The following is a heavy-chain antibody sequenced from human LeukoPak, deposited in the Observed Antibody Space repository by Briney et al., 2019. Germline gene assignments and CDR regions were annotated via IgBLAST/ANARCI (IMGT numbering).Heavy chain of an antibody. V-gene: IGHV5-51*01. J-gene: IGHJ3*02. CDR3: ARQSITMIVVPYDAFDI. CDR1: GYSFTSYW. CDR2: IYPGDSDT. D-gene: IGHD3-22*01. Sequence: GESLKISCKGSGYSFTSYWIGWVRQMPGKGLEWMGIIYPGDSDTRYSPSFQGQVTISADKSISTAYLQWSSLKASDTAMYYCARQSITMIVVPYDAFDIWGQGTMVTVS.